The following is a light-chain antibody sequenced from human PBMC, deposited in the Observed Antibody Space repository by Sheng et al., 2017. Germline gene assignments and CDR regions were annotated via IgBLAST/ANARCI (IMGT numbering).Light chain of an antibody. Sequence: EIVLTQSPATLSLSPGERASFSCRASQSVTSFLAWYQQKPGQAPRLLIYDAFNKAIGIPDRFSGSGSGTDFTLTISSLEPEDSAVYFXHQRSNWPPTFGGGTKLEIK. CDR3: HQRSNWPPT. CDR2: DAF. V-gene: IGKV3-11*01. J-gene: IGKJ4*01. CDR1: QSVTSF.